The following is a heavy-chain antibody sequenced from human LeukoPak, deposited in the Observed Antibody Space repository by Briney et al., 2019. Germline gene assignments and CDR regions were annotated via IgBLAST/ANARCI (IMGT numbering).Heavy chain of an antibody. CDR2: ITASSDRT. CDR3: ARRDIVVVVSASDY. V-gene: IGHV3-23*01. CDR1: GFTFSDYV. J-gene: IGHJ4*02. Sequence: GGSLRLSCAASGFTFSDYVMIWVRQAPGKGLEWVSGITASSDRTFYGDSVRGRFTMSRDNSKNTVYLQMNSLRVDDTAVYYCARRDIVVVVSASDYWGQGTLVTVSS. D-gene: IGHD2-15*01.